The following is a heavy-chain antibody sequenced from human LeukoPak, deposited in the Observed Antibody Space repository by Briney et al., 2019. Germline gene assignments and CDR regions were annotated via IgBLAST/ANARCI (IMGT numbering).Heavy chain of an antibody. V-gene: IGHV1-2*02. D-gene: IGHD6-19*01. CDR3: ASTLYSSGWYPDY. J-gene: IGHJ4*02. CDR2: INPNGGGT. Sequence: ASVKVSCKASGYTFTDHYMHWVRQAPGQGLEWVGWINPNGGGTNYAQRFQGRVSMTRDTSISTAYMELSRLRSDDTAVYYCASTLYSSGWYPDYWGQGTLVTVSS. CDR1: GYTFTDHY.